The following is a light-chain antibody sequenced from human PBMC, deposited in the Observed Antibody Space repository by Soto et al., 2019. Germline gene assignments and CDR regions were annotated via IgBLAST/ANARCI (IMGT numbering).Light chain of an antibody. V-gene: IGKV1-39*01. CDR3: QQYNSYTIT. CDR2: AAS. J-gene: IGKJ5*01. Sequence: DIQRTQSPSSLSASVGDRVTITCRASQSISSYLNWYQQKPGKDPKLLIYAASSLQSGVPSRFSGSGSGTDFNLTISSLQPDDFATYECQQYNSYTITFGQGTRLEIK. CDR1: QSISSY.